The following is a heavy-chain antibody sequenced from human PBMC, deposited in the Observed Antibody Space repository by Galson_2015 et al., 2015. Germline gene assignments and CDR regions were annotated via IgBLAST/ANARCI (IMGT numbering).Heavy chain of an antibody. D-gene: IGHD5-24*01. CDR2: FYTSGST. J-gene: IGHJ3*02. CDR1: GGSISSGIHY. CDR3: ARDGDGFAYDI. V-gene: IGHV4-61*09. Sequence: TLSLTCTVSGGSISSGIHYWTWIRQPAGKGLEWIGHFYTSGSTDYNPSLKSRVTISVDTSKNQFSLSLNSVTAADTAVYFCARDGDGFAYDIWGQGTEVTVSS.